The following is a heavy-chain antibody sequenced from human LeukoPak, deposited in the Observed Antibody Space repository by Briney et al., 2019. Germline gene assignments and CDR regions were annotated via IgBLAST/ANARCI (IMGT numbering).Heavy chain of an antibody. V-gene: IGHV4-59*01. J-gene: IGHJ4*02. CDR2: IYYSGST. D-gene: IGHD4-23*01. Sequence: KPSETLSLTCTVSGGSISSYYCSWIRQPPPKGLEWIGYIYYSGSTNYNPSLKSRVTISVDTSKNQFSLKLSSVTAADTAVYYCATGVVTRTEDYFDYWGQGTLVTVSS. CDR1: GGSISSYY. CDR3: ATGVVTRTEDYFDY.